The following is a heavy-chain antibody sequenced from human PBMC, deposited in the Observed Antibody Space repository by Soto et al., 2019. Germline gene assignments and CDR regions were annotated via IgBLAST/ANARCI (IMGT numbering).Heavy chain of an antibody. CDR2: IHSSGST. Sequence: SETLSLTCTVSGASMNSYHWSWIRQPAGKGLEWIGHIHSSGSTNYNPSLKSRVTMSVDTSKNQFSPRLMSLTAADTAVYYCARDQGVAAAGITWFDPWGQGSLVTVSS. J-gene: IGHJ5*02. CDR1: GASMNSYH. V-gene: IGHV4-4*07. CDR3: ARDQGVAAAGITWFDP. D-gene: IGHD6-13*01.